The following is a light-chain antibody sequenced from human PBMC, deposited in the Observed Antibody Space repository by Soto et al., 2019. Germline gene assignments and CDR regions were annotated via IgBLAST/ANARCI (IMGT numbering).Light chain of an antibody. Sequence: QSVLTQSSSASASLGSSVKLTCTLSSGHSSYIIAWHQQQPGKAPRYLMKLEGSGSYNKGSGVPDRFSGSSSGADRYLTISILPFEDEADYYCETWDSNTHTVFGGGTKVTVL. V-gene: IGLV4-60*02. CDR3: ETWDSNTHTV. J-gene: IGLJ3*02. CDR2: LEGSGSY. CDR1: SGHSSYI.